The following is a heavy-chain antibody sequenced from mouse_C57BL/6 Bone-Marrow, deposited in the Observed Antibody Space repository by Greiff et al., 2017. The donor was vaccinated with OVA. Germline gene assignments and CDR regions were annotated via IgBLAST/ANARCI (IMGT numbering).Heavy chain of an antibody. D-gene: IGHD1-1*01. CDR1: GYTFTSSG. CDR3: ARASYGSSYNY. Sequence: VQVVESGAELARPGASVKLSCKASGYTFTSSGISWVKQSTGQGLEWIGEIYPRSGNTYYNEKFKGKATLTADKSSSTAYMELRSLTSEDSAVYCCARASYGSSYNYWGQGTTLTVSS. J-gene: IGHJ2*01. CDR2: IYPRSGNT. V-gene: IGHV1-81*01.